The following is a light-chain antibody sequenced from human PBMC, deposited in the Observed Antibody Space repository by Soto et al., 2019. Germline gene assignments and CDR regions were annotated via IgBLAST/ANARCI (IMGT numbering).Light chain of an antibody. Sequence: EIVLTQSPGTLSLSPGERATLSCRASQSVSSSYLAWYQQKPGQAPRLLIYGASSRATGIPDRFSGSGSGTDLTITISRLEPEDGEVYYGQQYGSSPQTFGQGTKVDIK. J-gene: IGKJ1*01. CDR1: QSVSSSY. CDR2: GAS. CDR3: QQYGSSPQT. V-gene: IGKV3-20*01.